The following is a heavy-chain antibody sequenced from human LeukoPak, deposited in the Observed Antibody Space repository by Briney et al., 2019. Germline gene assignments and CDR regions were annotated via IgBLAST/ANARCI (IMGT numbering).Heavy chain of an antibody. Sequence: GGSLRLSCAASGFTFSEYALVWVRQAPGKGLEWVSASSSGGANTLYADAVKGRFTISRDNSKNALYLQMDSLRAEDTAVYFCGRDPNGDYVGAFEFWGHGTMVTVS. CDR2: SSSGGANT. CDR1: GFTFSEYA. D-gene: IGHD4-17*01. V-gene: IGHV3-23*01. J-gene: IGHJ3*01. CDR3: GRDPNGDYVGAFEF.